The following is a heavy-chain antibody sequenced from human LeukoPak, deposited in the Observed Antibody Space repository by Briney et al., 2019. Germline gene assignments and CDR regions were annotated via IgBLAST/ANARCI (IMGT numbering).Heavy chain of an antibody. CDR1: GGSINNYY. CDR3: ARRGGHGGSFDY. V-gene: IGHV4-59*08. CDR2: TYYSGSGST. J-gene: IGHJ4*02. D-gene: IGHD4-23*01. Sequence: SETLSLTCTVSGGSINNYYWSWIRQPPGKGLEWIGYTYYSGSGSTNYNPSLKSRVTISVDTSKNQFSLKLSSVTAADTAVYYCARRGGHGGSFDYWGQGTLVTVSS.